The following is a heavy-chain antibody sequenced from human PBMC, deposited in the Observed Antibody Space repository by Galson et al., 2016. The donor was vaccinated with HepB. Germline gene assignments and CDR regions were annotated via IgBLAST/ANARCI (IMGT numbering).Heavy chain of an antibody. J-gene: IGHJ4*02. CDR3: ARGCSGRPGDY. CDR2: IFDDGSKK. CDR1: GFTFRDYW. D-gene: IGHD6-19*01. Sequence: SLRLSCAASGFTFRDYWMHWARQAPGEGLVWVARIFDDGSKKNYADSVKGRFSISRDNAKDTLYLLMNSLRAEDTAVYFCARGCSGRPGDYWGQGTLVTVSS. V-gene: IGHV3-74*01.